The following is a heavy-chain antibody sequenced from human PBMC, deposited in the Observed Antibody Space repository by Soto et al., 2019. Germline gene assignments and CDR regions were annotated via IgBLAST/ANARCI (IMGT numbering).Heavy chain of an antibody. D-gene: IGHD2-15*01. CDR2: IWYDGSNK. V-gene: IGHV3-33*01. CDR3: ARSHTSAAGASDYYYYGMDV. Sequence: PGGSLRLSCAASGFTFSSYGMHWVRQAPGKGLEWVAVIWYDGSNKYYADSVKGRLTISRDNSKNTLYLQMNRLRAEDTAVYYCARSHTSAAGASDYYYYGMDVWGKGTTVSVAA. CDR1: GFTFSSYG. J-gene: IGHJ6*04.